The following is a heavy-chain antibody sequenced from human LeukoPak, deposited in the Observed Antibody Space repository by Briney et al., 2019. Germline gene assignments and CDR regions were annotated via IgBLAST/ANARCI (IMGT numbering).Heavy chain of an antibody. CDR2: IKQDGSEK. Sequence: PGGSLRLSCAASGFTFSSYWMSWVRQAPGKGLEWVANIKQDGSEKYYVDSVKGRFTISRDNTKNSLYLQMNSLRAEDTAVYYCAREALGRTHCSGGSCYTYYFDYWGQGTLVTVSS. CDR1: GFTFSSYW. V-gene: IGHV3-7*01. J-gene: IGHJ4*02. D-gene: IGHD2-15*01. CDR3: AREALGRTHCSGGSCYTYYFDY.